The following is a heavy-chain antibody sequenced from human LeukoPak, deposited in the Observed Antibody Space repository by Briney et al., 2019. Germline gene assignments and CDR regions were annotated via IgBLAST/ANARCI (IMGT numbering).Heavy chain of an antibody. Sequence: GGSLRLSCAASGFIFSSYSMNWIRQAPGKGLEWVSSISSGSSYIYYADSVKGRFTISRDNAKNSLFLQMNSLRAEDTAVYYCARDAHSKGVTAINYWGQGTLVTVSS. CDR2: ISSGSSYI. V-gene: IGHV3-21*01. D-gene: IGHD2-21*02. CDR1: GFIFSSYS. CDR3: ARDAHSKGVTAINY. J-gene: IGHJ4*02.